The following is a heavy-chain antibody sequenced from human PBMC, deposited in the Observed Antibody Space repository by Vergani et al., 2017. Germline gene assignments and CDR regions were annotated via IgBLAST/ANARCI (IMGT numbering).Heavy chain of an antibody. V-gene: IGHV4-61*02. CDR2: IYTSGST. J-gene: IGHJ3*01. CDR3: ARDTAVADDVFDL. CDR1: GTSVSSGTHY. D-gene: IGHD6-19*01. Sequence: QVHLQESGPGLVRPSETLSLTCSVSGTSVSSGTHYWNWIRQPADKTLEWIGRIYTSGSTDYNPTLRSRITLSLVRSTNQVSLEVSSVTAADTAVYFCARDTAVADDVFDLWGQGTLVSVSA.